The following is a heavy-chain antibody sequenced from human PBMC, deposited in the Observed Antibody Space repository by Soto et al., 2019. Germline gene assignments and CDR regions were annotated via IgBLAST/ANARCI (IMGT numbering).Heavy chain of an antibody. CDR2: ISGSGASP. CDR1: GFTFSTYT. D-gene: IGHD2-2*01. Sequence: GGSLRLSCAASGFTFSTYTMGWVRRAPGKGLEWVSAISGSGASPSYADSVQGRFTISRDNPKRTLYLQMNNLRAEDTAVYYCAKARCSTTNCYVPDYWGQGTLVTVSS. V-gene: IGHV3-23*01. CDR3: AKARCSTTNCYVPDY. J-gene: IGHJ4*02.